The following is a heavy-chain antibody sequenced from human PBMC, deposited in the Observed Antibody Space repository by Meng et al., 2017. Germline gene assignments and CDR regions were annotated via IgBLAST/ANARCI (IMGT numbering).Heavy chain of an antibody. CDR1: GYSFTSYW. CDR2: IYPGGSDT. Sequence: GGSLRLSCKGSGYSFTSYWIGWVRQMPGKGLEWMGIIYPGGSDTRYSPSFQGQVTISADKSISTAYLQWSSLKASDTAMYYCARQAYYYDSSGYYFGPPYDAFDIWGQGTMVTVSS. J-gene: IGHJ3*02. V-gene: IGHV5-51*01. D-gene: IGHD3-22*01. CDR3: ARQAYYYDSSGYYFGPPYDAFDI.